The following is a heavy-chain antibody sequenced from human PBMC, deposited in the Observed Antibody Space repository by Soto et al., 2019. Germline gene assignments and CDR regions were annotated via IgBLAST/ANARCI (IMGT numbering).Heavy chain of an antibody. CDR1: VVTFGANA. CDR2: LSNTGRRT. D-gene: IGHD1-26*01. V-gene: IGHV3-23*01. Sequence: VVSLRLSWVVAVVTFGANAMSWVRQAPGKGLEWVSGLSNTGRRTSYADSVKGRFSISRDNSENTVYLQMNSLRVEDTAVYYCATEMGATQGPFDNWGQGTLVTVSS. CDR3: ATEMGATQGPFDN. J-gene: IGHJ4*02.